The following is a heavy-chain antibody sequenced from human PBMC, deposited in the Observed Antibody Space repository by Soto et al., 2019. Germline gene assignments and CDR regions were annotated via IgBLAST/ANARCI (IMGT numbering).Heavy chain of an antibody. CDR3: AHIRGAGAYYYYHMDV. CDR1: GFSLTTPGMC. V-gene: IGHV2-70*12. CDR2: IDWDDDK. J-gene: IGHJ6*02. Sequence: SGPTLVNPRQTLTLTCTFSGFSLTTPGMCVSWIRQPPGKALEWLAAIDWDDDKYYSTSLKTRLSISMDTSKNQVVLEMTNVAPVDTATYYCAHIRGAGAYYYYHMDVWGQGTTVTVSS. D-gene: IGHD3-10*01.